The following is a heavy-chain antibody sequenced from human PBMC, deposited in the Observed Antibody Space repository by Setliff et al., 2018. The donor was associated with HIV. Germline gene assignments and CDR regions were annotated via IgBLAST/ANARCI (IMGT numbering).Heavy chain of an antibody. CDR2: IYYSGSI. J-gene: IGHJ4*02. CDR3: ARALRFSVSSTGKE. Sequence: TSETLSLTCTVSGGSISSYYWGWIRQSPGKGLEWIGSIYYSGSIYYNPSLKSRVTISVDTSKNQFFLKLTSVTAADTALYYCARALRFSVSSTGKEWGQGTLVTVSS. V-gene: IGHV4-39*07. D-gene: IGHD2-21*01. CDR1: GGSISSYY.